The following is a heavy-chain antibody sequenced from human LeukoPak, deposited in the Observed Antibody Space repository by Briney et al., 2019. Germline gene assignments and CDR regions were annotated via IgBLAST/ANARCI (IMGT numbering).Heavy chain of an antibody. CDR3: AKPYYYDSSGYLPEYFQH. V-gene: IGHV3-23*01. Sequence: GGSLRLSCAASGFTFSSYAMSWVRQAPGKGLEWVSAISGSGGSTYYADSVKGRFTISRDNSKNTPYLQMNSLRAEDTAVYYCAKPYYYDSSGYLPEYFQHWGQGTLVTVSP. D-gene: IGHD3-22*01. J-gene: IGHJ1*01. CDR1: GFTFSSYA. CDR2: ISGSGGST.